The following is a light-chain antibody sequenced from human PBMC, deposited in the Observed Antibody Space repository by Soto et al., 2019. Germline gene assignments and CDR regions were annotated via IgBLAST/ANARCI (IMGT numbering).Light chain of an antibody. CDR1: SSDVGTYNL. V-gene: IGLV2-23*02. J-gene: IGLJ2*01. Sequence: QSALTQPASESGSPGQSITISCTGSSSDVGTYNLVSWYQHHPGKAPKLMISEVVKRPSGVSNRFSGSKSGNTASLTISGLQAEDEADYYCCSYAGSSMFVFGGGTKLTVL. CDR3: CSYAGSSMFV. CDR2: EVV.